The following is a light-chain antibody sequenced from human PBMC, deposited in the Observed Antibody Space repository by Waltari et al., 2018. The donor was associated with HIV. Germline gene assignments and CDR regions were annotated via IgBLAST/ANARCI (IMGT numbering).Light chain of an antibody. CDR1: QSIINN. CDR2: AAS. Sequence: ELVMTQSPATLSVSPGESATLSCRASQSIINNLAWYQHKPGQAPRLLISAASTRATGVPARFSGSGWGTEFTLTISSLQSEDSAVYYCQQYNNWPLTFGGGTKVEIK. J-gene: IGKJ4*01. CDR3: QQYNNWPLT. V-gene: IGKV3-15*01.